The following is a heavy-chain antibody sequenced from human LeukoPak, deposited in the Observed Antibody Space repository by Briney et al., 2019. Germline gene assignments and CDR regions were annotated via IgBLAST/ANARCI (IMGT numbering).Heavy chain of an antibody. D-gene: IGHD4-17*01. CDR2: IYYSGST. CDR1: GGSFSGYY. V-gene: IGHV4-34*01. Sequence: SETLSLTCAVYGGSFSGYYWSWIRQPPGKGLEWIGYIYYSGSTYYNPSLKSRVTISVDTSKNQFSLKLSSVTAADTAVYYCARHGSTVTPFDYWGQGTLVTVSS. CDR3: ARHGSTVTPFDY. J-gene: IGHJ4*02.